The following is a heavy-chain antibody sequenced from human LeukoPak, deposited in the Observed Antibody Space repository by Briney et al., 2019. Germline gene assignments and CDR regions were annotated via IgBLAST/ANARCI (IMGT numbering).Heavy chain of an antibody. V-gene: IGHV1-2*02. J-gene: IGHJ3*02. D-gene: IGHD1-7*01. Sequence: GASVKVSCKASGYTFTGYYMHWVRQAPGQGLEWMGWINPNSGGTNYAQKFQGRVTMTRDTSISTAYMELSRLRSDDTAVYYCARGRITGTTKRCAFDIWGQGTMVTVSS. CDR3: ARGRITGTTKRCAFDI. CDR2: INPNSGGT. CDR1: GYTFTGYY.